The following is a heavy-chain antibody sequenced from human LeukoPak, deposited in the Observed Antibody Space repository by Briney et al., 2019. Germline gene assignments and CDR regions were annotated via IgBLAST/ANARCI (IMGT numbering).Heavy chain of an antibody. CDR2: ISSSSTYI. J-gene: IGHJ4*02. CDR3: ARDQYSSGWYYFDQ. Sequence: GGSLRLSCAASGFTFSSYSMNWVRQAPGKGLEWVSSISSSSTYIYYADSVKGRFTISRDNAKNSVYLQMNSLGAEDTAVYYCARDQYSSGWYYFDQWGQGSLVTVSS. D-gene: IGHD6-19*01. V-gene: IGHV3-21*01. CDR1: GFTFSSYS.